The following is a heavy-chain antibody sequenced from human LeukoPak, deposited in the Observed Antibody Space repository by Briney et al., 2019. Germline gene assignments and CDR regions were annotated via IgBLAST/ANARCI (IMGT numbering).Heavy chain of an antibody. Sequence: SETLSLTCSVSGGSIGTNYWSWIRQVPGKGLEWIGYSSYSGSSNYNPSLKSRVTISVDTSKTQFSLYLNSVTAADTAVYYCARSDTHHIHSSSWHFDCWGQGTLVTVSS. J-gene: IGHJ4*02. D-gene: IGHD6-13*01. CDR3: ARSDTHHIHSSSWHFDC. V-gene: IGHV4-59*01. CDR2: SSYSGSS. CDR1: GGSIGTNY.